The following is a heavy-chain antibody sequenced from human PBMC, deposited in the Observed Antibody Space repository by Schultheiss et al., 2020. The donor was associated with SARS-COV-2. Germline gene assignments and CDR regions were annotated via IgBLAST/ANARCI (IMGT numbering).Heavy chain of an antibody. D-gene: IGHD3-3*01. V-gene: IGHV4-59*01. Sequence: SETLSLTCTVSGGSISSYYWSWIRQPPGKGLEWIGYIYYSGSTNYNPSLKSRVTISVDTSKNQFSLKLSSVTAADTAVYYCARGGYYDFWSGYFIKAFDPWGQGTLVTVSS. J-gene: IGHJ5*02. CDR2: IYYSGST. CDR1: GGSISSYY. CDR3: ARGGYYDFWSGYFIKAFDP.